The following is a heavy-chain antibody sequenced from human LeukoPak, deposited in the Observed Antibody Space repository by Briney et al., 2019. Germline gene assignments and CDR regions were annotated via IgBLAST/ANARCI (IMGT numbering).Heavy chain of an antibody. CDR3: ARTRILDV. CDR2: INAGNSHT. D-gene: IGHD2-15*01. CDR1: GYAFTNYA. Sequence: ASVKVSCKASGYAFTNYAIQWVRQAPGQRLEWMGWINAGNSHTRYSPKFQGRVTMTRNTSISTAYLEPSGLRSEDTAMYYCARTRILDVWGQGTTVSVSS. V-gene: IGHV1-3*01. J-gene: IGHJ6*02.